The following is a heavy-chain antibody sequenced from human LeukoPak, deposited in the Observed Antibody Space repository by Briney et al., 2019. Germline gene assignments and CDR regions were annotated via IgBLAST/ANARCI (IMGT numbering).Heavy chain of an antibody. CDR3: ARARGTMIVVVTYIDY. CDR2: ISSSGSTI. D-gene: IGHD3-22*01. Sequence: GGSLRLSCAASGFTFSSYEMNWVRQAPGKGLEWVSYISSSGSTIYYADSVKGRFTISRDNAKNSLYLQMNSLRAEDTAVYYCARARGTMIVVVTYIDYWGQGTLVTVSS. CDR1: GFTFSSYE. V-gene: IGHV3-48*03. J-gene: IGHJ4*02.